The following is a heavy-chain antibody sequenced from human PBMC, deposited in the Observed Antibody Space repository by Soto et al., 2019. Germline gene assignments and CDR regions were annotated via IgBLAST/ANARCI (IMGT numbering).Heavy chain of an antibody. D-gene: IGHD6-13*01. V-gene: IGHV1-69*01. CDR2: SIPIFGTA. CDR3: AGTAATGAAAWLHCGMEV. Sequence: QVQLVQSGAEVKKPGSSVKVSCKASGGTFSSYAISWVRQAPGQGLEWMGGSIPIFGTANYAQKFQGRVTITSDGSTRTAHEDLSSVRSEDAAVYYCAGTAATGAAAWLHCGMEVWGHGTTVTVSS. CDR1: GGTFSSYA. J-gene: IGHJ6*02.